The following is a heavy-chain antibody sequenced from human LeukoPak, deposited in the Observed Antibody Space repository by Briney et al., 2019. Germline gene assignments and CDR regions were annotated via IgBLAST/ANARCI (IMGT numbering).Heavy chain of an antibody. CDR3: ARDIKGYPQAFDI. V-gene: IGHV3-23*01. J-gene: IGHJ3*02. Sequence: GGSLRLSCAASGFTFSSYAMSWVRQAPGKGLEWVSAISGSGGSTYYADSVKGRFTISRDNAKNSLYLQMNSLRAENTAVYYCARDIKGYPQAFDIWGQGTMVTVSS. CDR1: GFTFSSYA. CDR2: ISGSGGST. D-gene: IGHD6-13*01.